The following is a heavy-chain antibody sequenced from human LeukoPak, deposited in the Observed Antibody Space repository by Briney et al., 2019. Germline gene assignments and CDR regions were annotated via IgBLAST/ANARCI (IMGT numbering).Heavy chain of an antibody. J-gene: IGHJ4*02. CDR3: TSSSPTSYSDY. Sequence: QSGGSLRLSCAASGFSVGSNYMNWVRQAPGKGLECVSVIFSHGSTYYADSVKGRFTISRHNSENTLYLQMNSLRVEDTAVYYCTSSSPTSYSDYWGQGTLVTVSS. CDR1: GFSVGSNY. V-gene: IGHV3-53*04. D-gene: IGHD6-13*01. CDR2: IFSHGST.